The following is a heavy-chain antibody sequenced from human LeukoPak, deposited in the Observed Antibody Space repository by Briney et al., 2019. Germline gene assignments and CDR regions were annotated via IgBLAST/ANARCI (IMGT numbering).Heavy chain of an antibody. V-gene: IGHV4-59*01. J-gene: IGHJ4*02. CDR1: GGSISGYY. Sequence: SETLSLTCTVSGGSISGYYWSWIRQPPGKGLEWLGYIYYSGSTNYNPSLKSRVTISVDTSKNQFSLKLSSVTAADTAVYYCARDDFWSGYFDYWGQGTLVTVSS. D-gene: IGHD3-3*01. CDR3: ARDDFWSGYFDY. CDR2: IYYSGST.